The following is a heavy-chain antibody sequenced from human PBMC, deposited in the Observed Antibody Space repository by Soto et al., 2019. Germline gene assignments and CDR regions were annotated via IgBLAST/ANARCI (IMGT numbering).Heavy chain of an antibody. D-gene: IGHD5-18*01. CDR3: ARQTGIQLFFS. V-gene: IGHV1-3*04. J-gene: IGHJ5*02. Sequence: ASVKVSCKTSGYTFTNYAMHWVRQAPGQGLQWVGWINIGNGETKYSQKFQGRVTITRDTSTSTVYMELSSLRSEDTAVYYCARQTGIQLFFSWGQGTLVTVSS. CDR2: INIGNGET. CDR1: GYTFTNYA.